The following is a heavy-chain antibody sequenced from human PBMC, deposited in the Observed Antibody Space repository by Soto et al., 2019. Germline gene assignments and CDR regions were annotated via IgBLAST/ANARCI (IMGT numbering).Heavy chain of an antibody. J-gene: IGHJ4*02. CDR2: IYYSGST. Sequence: SETLSLTCTVSGGSISSYYWSWIRQPPGKGLEWIEYIYYSGSTNYNPSLKSRVTISVDTSKNQFSLKLSSVTAADTAVYYCARMGYSSSDFDYWGQGTLVTVSS. CDR1: GGSISSYY. CDR3: ARMGYSSSDFDY. D-gene: IGHD6-6*01. V-gene: IGHV4-59*01.